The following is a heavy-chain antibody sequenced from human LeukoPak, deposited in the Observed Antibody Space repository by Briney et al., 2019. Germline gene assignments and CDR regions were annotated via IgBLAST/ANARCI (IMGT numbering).Heavy chain of an antibody. V-gene: IGHV3-48*03. CDR2: ISSSGDIK. CDR1: GLTFSIFE. D-gene: IGHD5-18*01. CDR3: ARDRGYSQDY. J-gene: IGHJ4*02. Sequence: GGSLRLSCEASGLTFSIFEMNWVRLAPGKGLEWVSFISSSGDIKLYADSVKGRFTISRDNAKNSLYLHMNSLRAEDTAVYYCARDRGYSQDYWGQGTLVTVSS.